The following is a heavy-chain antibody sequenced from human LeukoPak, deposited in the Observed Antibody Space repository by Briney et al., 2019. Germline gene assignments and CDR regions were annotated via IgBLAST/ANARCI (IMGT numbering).Heavy chain of an antibody. CDR2: ISGYNGNT. D-gene: IGHD6-13*01. V-gene: IGHV1-18*04. CDR1: GYTFTGYY. CDR3: ARDLRRGSSSWYVSGGDY. J-gene: IGHJ4*02. Sequence: ASVKVSCKASGYTFTGYYMHWVRQAPGQGLEWVGWISGYNGNTNYAQKLQGRVTMTTDTSTSTAYMELRSLRSDDTAVYYCARDLRRGSSSWYVSGGDYWGQGTLVTVSS.